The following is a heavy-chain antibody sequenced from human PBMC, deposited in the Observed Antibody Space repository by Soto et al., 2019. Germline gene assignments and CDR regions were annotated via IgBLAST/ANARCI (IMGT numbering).Heavy chain of an antibody. Sequence: GGSLRLSCAASGFTFSSYGMHWVRQAPGKGLEWVAVISYDGSNKYYADSVKGRFTMSRDNSKNTLYLQMNSLRAEDTAVYYCAKGGIAARPPGYGMGVWGQGATVTVSS. CDR3: AKGGIAARPPGYGMGV. J-gene: IGHJ6*02. V-gene: IGHV3-30*18. CDR2: ISYDGSNK. CDR1: GFTFSSYG. D-gene: IGHD6-6*01.